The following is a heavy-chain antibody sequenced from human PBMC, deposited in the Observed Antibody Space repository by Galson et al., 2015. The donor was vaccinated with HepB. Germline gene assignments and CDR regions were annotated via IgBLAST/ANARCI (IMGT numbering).Heavy chain of an antibody. Sequence: SLRLPCAASGFTFSGSAMHWVRPASGKGLEWVGRIRSKANSYATAYAASVKGRFTISRDDSKNTAYLQMNSLKTEDTAVYYCTRNERDSSSWYAGASDYWGQGTLVTVSS. CDR1: GFTFSGSA. CDR2: IRSKANSYAT. J-gene: IGHJ4*02. V-gene: IGHV3-73*01. D-gene: IGHD6-13*01. CDR3: TRNERDSSSWYAGASDY.